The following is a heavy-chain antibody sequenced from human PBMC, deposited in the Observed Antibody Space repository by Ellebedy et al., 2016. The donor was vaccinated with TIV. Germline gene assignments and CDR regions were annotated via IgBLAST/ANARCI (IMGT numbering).Heavy chain of an antibody. CDR3: ARHLGTPGPWDPFDL. Sequence: SETLSLTCTVSGASMSGSGVTYWSWIRQHPGKGLEWIGYIYFRGSTYYNPSLRSRVSISVDTSKSQFSLKLSSVTAADSAVYYCARHLGTPGPWDPFDLWGQGTMVTVSS. V-gene: IGHV4-31*03. CDR1: GASMSGSGVTY. J-gene: IGHJ3*01. D-gene: IGHD7-27*01. CDR2: IYFRGST.